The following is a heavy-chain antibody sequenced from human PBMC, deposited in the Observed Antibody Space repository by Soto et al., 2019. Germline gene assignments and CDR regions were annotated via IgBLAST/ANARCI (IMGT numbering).Heavy chain of an antibody. V-gene: IGHV4-59*01. CDR2: IYYSGST. D-gene: IGHD2-8*01. CDR1: GGSISSYY. CDR3: ATQRKDCTNGVCYFWFDP. J-gene: IGHJ5*02. Sequence: SETLSLTCTVSGGSISSYYWSWIRQPPGKGLEWIGYIYYSGSTNYNPSLKSRVTISVDTSKNQFSLKLSSVTAADTAVYYCATQRKDCTNGVCYFWFDPWGQGTLVTVS.